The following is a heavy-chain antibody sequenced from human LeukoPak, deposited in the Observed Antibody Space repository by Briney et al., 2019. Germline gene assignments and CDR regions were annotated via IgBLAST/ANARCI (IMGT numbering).Heavy chain of an antibody. J-gene: IGHJ4*02. Sequence: GGSLRLSCAASGFTFSSYSMNWVRQAPGKGLEWVSHISMSSDTIYYADSVRGRFTVSRDKAKNSLYLQMDSLRVEDTAVYYCARGGYCSGGTCYTGDYWGQGTLVTVSA. CDR2: ISMSSDTI. CDR1: GFTFSSYS. V-gene: IGHV3-48*01. CDR3: ARGGYCSGGTCYTGDY. D-gene: IGHD2-15*01.